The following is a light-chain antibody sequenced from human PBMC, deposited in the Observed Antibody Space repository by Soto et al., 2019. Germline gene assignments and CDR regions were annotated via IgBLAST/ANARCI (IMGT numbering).Light chain of an antibody. CDR1: SSSIGAGYD. Sequence: QSVLTQPPSVSGAPGQRVTISCTGSSSSIGAGYDVHWYQQLPGTAPKVLIYGNSNRPSGVPDRFSGSKSGTSASLAITGLQAEDDADYYFQSYDSSLSGYVFGTGTKLTVL. V-gene: IGLV1-40*01. J-gene: IGLJ1*01. CDR2: GNS. CDR3: QSYDSSLSGYV.